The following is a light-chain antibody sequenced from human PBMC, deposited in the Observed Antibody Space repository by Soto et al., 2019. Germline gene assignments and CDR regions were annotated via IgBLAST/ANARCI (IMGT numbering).Light chain of an antibody. J-gene: IGLJ3*02. CDR2: SDN. CDR1: NSNIGRNT. V-gene: IGLV1-44*01. CDR3: AAWDESPNVPV. Sequence: QSVLTQPPSASGTPGQRVTISCSGSNSNIGRNTVNWYQQFPGAAPNLLIHSDNQRPSAVPDRFSGSRSGTSASLAISGHQSEDEADYYCAAWDESPNVPVFGGGTKLTVL.